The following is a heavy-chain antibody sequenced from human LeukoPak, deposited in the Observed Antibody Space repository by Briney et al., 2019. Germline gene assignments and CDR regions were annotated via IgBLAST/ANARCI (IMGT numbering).Heavy chain of an antibody. Sequence: ASETLSLTCTVSGGSTSSYYWSWIRQPPGKGLEGIGYIYYSGSTNYNPSLKSRVTISVDTSKNQFSLKLSSVTAADTAAYYCARGAVLWFGELLLGWFDPWGQGTLVTVSS. CDR1: GGSTSSYY. J-gene: IGHJ5*02. D-gene: IGHD3-10*01. CDR2: IYYSGST. V-gene: IGHV4-59*08. CDR3: ARGAVLWFGELLLGWFDP.